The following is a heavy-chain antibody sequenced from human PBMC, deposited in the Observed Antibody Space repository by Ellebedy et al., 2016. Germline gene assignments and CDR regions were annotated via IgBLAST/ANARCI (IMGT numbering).Heavy chain of an antibody. CDR1: GLTVSSFI. V-gene: IGHV3-23*01. J-gene: IGHJ4*02. D-gene: IGHD4-17*01. Sequence: GESLKISXAPSGLTVSSFIMGWVRQAPGKGLEWVSTMRGDGAKTHLADSVKGRFTISRDSSKNSVYLRMNNLRVEDTAVYYCRQGHYADLWGQGTLVSVSS. CDR2: MRGDGAKT. CDR3: RQGHYADL.